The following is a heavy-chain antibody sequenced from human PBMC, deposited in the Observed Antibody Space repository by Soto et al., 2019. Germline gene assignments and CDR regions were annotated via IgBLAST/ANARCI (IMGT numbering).Heavy chain of an antibody. D-gene: IGHD3-10*01. CDR3: ARIRATDYGIDY. Sequence: PGGSLRLSCSASGFIFGFYWMTWVRQAPGKGLEWVANIERHGNDKYYVDSVTGRFTISRDNAKNSMFLQMNNLRAEDTAVYFCARIRATDYGIDYWGQGTLVTVS. V-gene: IGHV3-7*03. CDR2: IERHGNDK. CDR1: GFIFGFYW. J-gene: IGHJ4*02.